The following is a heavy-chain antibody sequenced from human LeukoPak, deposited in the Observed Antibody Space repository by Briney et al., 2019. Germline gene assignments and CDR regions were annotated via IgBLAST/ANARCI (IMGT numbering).Heavy chain of an antibody. J-gene: IGHJ2*01. D-gene: IGHD1/OR15-1a*01. CDR2: ISSSSSYI. CDR3: ARESTKGPYLYWYFDL. Sequence: GGSLRLSCAASGFTFSSYSMNWVRQAPGQGPEWVSSISSSSSYIYYGDSMKGRFTISRDNAKNSLYLQMNSLRAEDTAVYYCARESTKGPYLYWYFDLWGRGTLVTASS. V-gene: IGHV3-21*06. CDR1: GFTFSSYS.